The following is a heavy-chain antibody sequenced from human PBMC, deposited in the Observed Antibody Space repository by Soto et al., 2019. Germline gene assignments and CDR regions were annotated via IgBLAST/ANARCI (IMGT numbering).Heavy chain of an antibody. CDR2: VFHTGTT. CDR3: ARSAGWYAVHS. V-gene: IGHV4-4*02. D-gene: IGHD6-19*01. Sequence: QVQLQESGPGLVKPSGTLSLTCAVSGDSVSSPYWWCWVRQAPGKGLEWIGEVFHTGTTSYNPSPRSRVSISMDKSINQFSLDLSSVTAAATAVYYCARSAGWYAVHSWGPGTLVIVSS. CDR1: GDSVSSPYW. J-gene: IGHJ4*02.